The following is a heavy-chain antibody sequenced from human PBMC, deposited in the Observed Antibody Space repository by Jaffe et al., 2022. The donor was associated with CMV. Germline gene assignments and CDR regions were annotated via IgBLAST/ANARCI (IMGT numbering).Heavy chain of an antibody. V-gene: IGHV4-39*01. J-gene: IGHJ4*02. CDR2: IYYSGST. CDR3: ARHAGDLGLDY. Sequence: QLQLQESGPGLVKPSETLSLTCTVSGGSISSSSYYWGWIRQPPGKGLEWIGSIYYSGSTYYNPSLKSRVTISVDTSKNQFSLKLSSVTAADTAVYYCARHAGDLGLDYWGQGTLVTVSS. D-gene: IGHD3-10*01. CDR1: GGSISSSSYY.